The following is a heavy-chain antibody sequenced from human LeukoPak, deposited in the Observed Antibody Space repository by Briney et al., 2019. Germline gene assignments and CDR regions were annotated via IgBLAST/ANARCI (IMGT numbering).Heavy chain of an antibody. V-gene: IGHV3-11*04. J-gene: IGHJ4*02. CDR1: GFTFSDYY. Sequence: GGSLRLSCAASGFTFSDYYMNWIRQAPGKGLEWLSYISSSSSTIYYADSVKGRFTISRDNAKNSLYLQMNSLRAEDTAVYYCARDYGGSSPFDCWGQGTLVTVS. CDR2: ISSSSSTI. D-gene: IGHD4-23*01. CDR3: ARDYGGSSPFDC.